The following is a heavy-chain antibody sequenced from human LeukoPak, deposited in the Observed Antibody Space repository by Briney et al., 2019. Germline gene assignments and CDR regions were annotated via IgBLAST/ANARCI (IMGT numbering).Heavy chain of an antibody. D-gene: IGHD3-10*01. J-gene: IGHJ4*02. CDR1: GFTFSSYA. Sequence: PGGSLGLSCPASGFTFSSYAMSWVRQAPGKGLDWVSAISGSGGSTYYADSVRGWFTISRDNSKNTLYLQMNSLRAEDTAVYYCAKESSGSGSYPDYWGQGTLVTVSS. CDR2: ISGSGGST. V-gene: IGHV3-23*01. CDR3: AKESSGSGSYPDY.